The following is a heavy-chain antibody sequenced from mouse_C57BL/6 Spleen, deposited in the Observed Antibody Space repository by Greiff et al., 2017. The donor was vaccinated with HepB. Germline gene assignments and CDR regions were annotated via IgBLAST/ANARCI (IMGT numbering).Heavy chain of an antibody. CDR3: ARESGRQYFDY. D-gene: IGHD1-1*01. V-gene: IGHV5-4*01. CDR2: ISDGGSYT. J-gene: IGHJ2*01. CDR1: GFTFSSYA. Sequence: EVMLVESGGGLVKPGGSLKLSCAASGFTFSSYAMSWVRQTPEKRLEWVATISDGGSYTYYPDNVKGRFTISRDNAKNNLYLQMSHLKSEDTAMYYCARESGRQYFDYWGQGTTLTVSS.